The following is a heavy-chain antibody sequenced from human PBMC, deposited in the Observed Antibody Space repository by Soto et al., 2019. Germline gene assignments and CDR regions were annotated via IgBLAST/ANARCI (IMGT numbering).Heavy chain of an antibody. CDR2: IDPNSGAT. D-gene: IGHD7-27*01. V-gene: IGHV1-2*02. J-gene: IGHJ4*02. Sequence: ASVKVSCKASGYTFSDFFLHWVRQAPGQGLEWMGWIDPNSGATNYAQRFQGRVTTTRDTSSSTAYMDLSSLRSDDTVVHYCVRVGMSHYDYWGQGTLVTVSS. CDR1: GYTFSDFF. CDR3: VRVGMSHYDY.